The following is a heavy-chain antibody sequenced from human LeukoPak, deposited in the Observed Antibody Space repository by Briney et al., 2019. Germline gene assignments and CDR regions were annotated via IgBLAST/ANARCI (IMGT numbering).Heavy chain of an antibody. CDR3: ARLRRDGYSYFDY. J-gene: IGHJ4*02. V-gene: IGHV4-59*01. Sequence: SETLSLTCTVSGGSISSCCWSCIRQAPGKGLEWIGYINNSGSANYSPSLMRRVTMSVDTSKNQLFLSLTSVTAADTAVYYCARLRRDGYSYFDYWGQGSLVTVSS. CDR2: INNSGSA. CDR1: GGSISSCC. D-gene: IGHD5-24*01.